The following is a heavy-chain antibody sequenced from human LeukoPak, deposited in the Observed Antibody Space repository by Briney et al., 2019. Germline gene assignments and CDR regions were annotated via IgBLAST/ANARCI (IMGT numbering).Heavy chain of an antibody. J-gene: IGHJ5*02. CDR1: GFTFSSYA. Sequence: PGGSLRLSCAASGFTFSSYAMSWVRQAPGKGLEWVSAISGSGGSTYYADSVKGRFTISRDNSKNTLYLQMNSLRAEDTAVYYCARAKYSSGWYGDLWGQGTLVTVSS. D-gene: IGHD6-19*01. V-gene: IGHV3-23*01. CDR2: ISGSGGST. CDR3: ARAKYSSGWYGDL.